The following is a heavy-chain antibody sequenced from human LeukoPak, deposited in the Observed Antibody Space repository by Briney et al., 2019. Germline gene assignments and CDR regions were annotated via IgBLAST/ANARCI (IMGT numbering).Heavy chain of an antibody. D-gene: IGHD3-22*01. J-gene: IGHJ4*02. Sequence: SETLSLTCTVSGGSISNYYWSWIRQPPGKGLEWIGNIYYSGSTNRNPSLKSRVTISVDTSKNQFSLKLSSVTAADTAVYYCARTGYDTSGNYFDSWSQGTLVTVSS. CDR3: ARTGYDTSGNYFDS. V-gene: IGHV4-59*01. CDR2: IYYSGST. CDR1: GGSISNYY.